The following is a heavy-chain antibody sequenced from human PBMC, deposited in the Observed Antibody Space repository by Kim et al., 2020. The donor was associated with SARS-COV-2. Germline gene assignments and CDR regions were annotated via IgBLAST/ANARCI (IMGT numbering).Heavy chain of an antibody. J-gene: IGHJ4*02. D-gene: IGHD3-3*02. V-gene: IGHV5-51*01. CDR3: ARGLTRIYPDY. Sequence: TRYSPSFQGQVTSSADKSISTAYLQWSSLKASDTAMYYCARGLTRIYPDYWGQGTLVTVSS. CDR2: T.